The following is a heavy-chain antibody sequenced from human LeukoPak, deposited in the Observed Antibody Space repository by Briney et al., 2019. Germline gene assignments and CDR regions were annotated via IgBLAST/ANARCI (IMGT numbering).Heavy chain of an antibody. CDR1: GGSISSYY. V-gene: IGHV4-59*01. CDR2: IYYSGST. D-gene: IGHD3-10*01. Sequence: LETLSLTCTVSGGSISSYYWSWIRQPPGKGLEGIGYIYYSGSTNYNPSLKSRVTISVDTSKNQFSLKLSSVTAADTAVYYCARDLGGVGGFDYWGQGTLVTVSS. J-gene: IGHJ4*02. CDR3: ARDLGGVGGFDY.